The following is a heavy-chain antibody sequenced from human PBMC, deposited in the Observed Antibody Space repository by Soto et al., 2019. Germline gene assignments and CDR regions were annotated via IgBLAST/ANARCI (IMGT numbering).Heavy chain of an antibody. V-gene: IGHV3-23*01. CDR1: GFTISTYG. J-gene: IGHJ6*02. Sequence: VGSLRLSCTASGFTISTYGINWVRQAPGNGLEWVSAISGSGGSIHYADSVKGRFTISRDNSKNTLYLQMNSLRDEDTAVYHCVKGYWKGDVWGQGTTVTVS. D-gene: IGHD1-1*01. CDR2: ISGSGGSI. CDR3: VKGYWKGDV.